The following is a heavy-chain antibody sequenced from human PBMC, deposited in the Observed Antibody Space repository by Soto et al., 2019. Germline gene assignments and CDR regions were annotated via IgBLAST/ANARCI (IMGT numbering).Heavy chain of an antibody. D-gene: IGHD4-17*01. CDR1: GGSISSGGYY. V-gene: IGHV4-31*03. CDR2: IYYSGST. CDR3: ARDRSDYGDYARYFDY. Sequence: QVQLQESGPGLVKPSQTLSLTCTVSGGSISSGGYYWSWIRQHPGKGLEWIGYIYYSGSTYYNPSLKIRVTISVDTSKNQFSLKLSSVTAADTAVYYCARDRSDYGDYARYFDYWGQGTLVTVSS. J-gene: IGHJ4*02.